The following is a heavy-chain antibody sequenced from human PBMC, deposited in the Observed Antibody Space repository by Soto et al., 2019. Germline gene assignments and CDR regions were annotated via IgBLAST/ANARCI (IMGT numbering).Heavy chain of an antibody. CDR2: ISHDGRVT. V-gene: IGHV3-30*04. D-gene: IGHD2-21*02. CDR1: GFTFNSLS. Sequence: QVQLVESGGGMVQPGTSLRLSCAASGFTFNSLSLHWVRQRPDKGLEWVAVISHDGRVTFYAYFVKGRFTVSRDNSKNTIYLQVNSLRAEDTAVYYCAREPYGDSQYFDYWGQGTLVTVSS. J-gene: IGHJ4*02. CDR3: AREPYGDSQYFDY.